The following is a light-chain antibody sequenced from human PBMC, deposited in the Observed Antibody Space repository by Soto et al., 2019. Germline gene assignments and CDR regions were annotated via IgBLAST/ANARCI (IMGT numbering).Light chain of an antibody. CDR3: QQRSNWPPVST. Sequence: EIVLTQSPATLSLSPGERATLSCRASQSVSSYLAWYQQKPGQAPRLLIYDASNRATGIPARFSGSGSGTDLTLTISSLEPEDFAVYYCQQRSNWPPVSTFGQGTKLEIK. J-gene: IGKJ2*02. V-gene: IGKV3-11*01. CDR2: DAS. CDR1: QSVSSY.